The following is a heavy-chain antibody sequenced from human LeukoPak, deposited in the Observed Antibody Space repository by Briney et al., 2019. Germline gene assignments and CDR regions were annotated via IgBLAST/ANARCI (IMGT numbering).Heavy chain of an antibody. CDR3: AKGVAAAGFSWFDP. J-gene: IGHJ5*02. CDR1: GFTFSNYW. CDR2: INSDGSST. D-gene: IGHD6-13*01. Sequence: GGSLRLSCAASGFTFSNYWMHWVRLTPGKRLVWVSRINSDGSSTSYADSVRGRFTISRDNAKNTLYLQMNSLRAEDTAVYYCAKGVAAAGFSWFDPWGQGTLVTVSS. V-gene: IGHV3-74*01.